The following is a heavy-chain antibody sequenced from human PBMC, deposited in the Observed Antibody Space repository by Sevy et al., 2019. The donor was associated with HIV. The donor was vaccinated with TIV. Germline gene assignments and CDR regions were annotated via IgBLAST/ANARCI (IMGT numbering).Heavy chain of an antibody. J-gene: IGHJ6*02. CDR1: GFTFSSYG. V-gene: IGHV3-48*01. CDR3: ARDRNTAMVIGMDV. Sequence: GGSLRLSCAASGFTFSSYGMNWVRQAPGKGLEWVSYISDSSSTIYYADSVKGRFTISRDNSKNTLYLQMNSLRAEDTAVYYCARDRNTAMVIGMDVWGQGTTVTVSS. D-gene: IGHD5-18*01. CDR2: ISDSSSTI.